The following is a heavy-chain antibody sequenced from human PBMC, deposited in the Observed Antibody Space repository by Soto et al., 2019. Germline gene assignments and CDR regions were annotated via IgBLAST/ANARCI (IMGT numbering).Heavy chain of an antibody. D-gene: IGHD3-3*01. CDR2: VSGGGDNT. CDR1: GFTFSAYA. Sequence: GGSLRLSCTASGFTFSAYAMSWVRQAPGKGPEWVSGVSGGGDNTYYVDSVRGRFTISRDNSRNSLYLQMNIVRDEDTAIYYCAKSVAIFGVDSWPDLGMGVWGQGTTVTVSS. V-gene: IGHV3-23*01. J-gene: IGHJ6*02. CDR3: AKSVAIFGVDSWPDLGMGV.